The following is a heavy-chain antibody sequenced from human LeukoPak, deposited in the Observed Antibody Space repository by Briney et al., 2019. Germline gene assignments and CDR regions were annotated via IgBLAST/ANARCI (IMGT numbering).Heavy chain of an antibody. Sequence: SETLSLTCAVSGGSISSSNWWSWVRQPPGKGLEWIGEIYHSGSTNYNPSLKSRVTISVDKSKNQFSLKLSSVTAADTAVYYGARDLLITMIDNYYYYMDVWGKGTTVTVSS. D-gene: IGHD3-22*01. CDR3: ARDLLITMIDNYYYYMDV. CDR1: GGSISSSNW. CDR2: IYHSGST. J-gene: IGHJ6*03. V-gene: IGHV4-4*02.